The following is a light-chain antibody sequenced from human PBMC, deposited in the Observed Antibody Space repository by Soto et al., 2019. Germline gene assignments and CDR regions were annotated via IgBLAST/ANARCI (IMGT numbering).Light chain of an antibody. CDR1: SGHSSYA. CDR2: LNSDGSH. CDR3: QSWGTGFWV. V-gene: IGLV4-69*01. Sequence: QSVLTQSPSASASLGASVKLTCTLSSGHSSYAIAWHQQQPEKGPRYLMKLNSDGSHSKGDGIPDRFSGSSSGAERYLTISSLPSEDDADYYCQSWGTGFWVFGGGTKLTVL. J-gene: IGLJ3*02.